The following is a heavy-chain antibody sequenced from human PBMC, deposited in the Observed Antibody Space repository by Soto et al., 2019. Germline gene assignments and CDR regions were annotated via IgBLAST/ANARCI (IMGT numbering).Heavy chain of an antibody. D-gene: IGHD4-4*01. CDR1: GGSFSGYY. V-gene: IGHV4-34*01. CDR2: INHSGST. J-gene: IGHJ5*02. Sequence: SETLSLTCAVYGGSFSGYYWSWIRQPPGKGLEWIGEINHSGSTNYNPSLKSRVTISVDTSKNQFSLKLSSVTAADTAVYYCASLDGAVTTLGWFDPWGQGTLVTVSS. CDR3: ASLDGAVTTLGWFDP.